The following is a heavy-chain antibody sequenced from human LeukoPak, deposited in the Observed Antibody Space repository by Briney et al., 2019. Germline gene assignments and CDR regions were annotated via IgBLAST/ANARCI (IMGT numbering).Heavy chain of an antibody. CDR2: IIPIFGTA. CDR1: GGTFSSNA. J-gene: IGHJ5*02. V-gene: IGHV1-69*05. Sequence: ASVKVSCKASGGTFSSNAISWVRQAPGQGLEWMGGIIPIFGTANYAQKFQGRVTITTDESTSTAYMELSSLRSEDTAVYYCARDRAPLTTTAVGFDPWGQGSPVTVSS. D-gene: IGHD4/OR15-4a*01. CDR3: ARDRAPLTTTAVGFDP.